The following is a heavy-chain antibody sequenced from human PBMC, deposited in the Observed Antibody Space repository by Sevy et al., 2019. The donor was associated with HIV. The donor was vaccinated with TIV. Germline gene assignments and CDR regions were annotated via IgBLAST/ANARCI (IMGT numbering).Heavy chain of an antibody. J-gene: IGHJ4*02. Sequence: GESLKISCKGSGYSFANNWIGWVRQMPGKGLEWMGIVCPGDSDTTDSPSFQGQVTISVDKSFYTAYLQWNSLKASDTAMYYDARLPVAAAGLYYFDYWGQGTLVTVSS. D-gene: IGHD6-13*01. V-gene: IGHV5-51*01. CDR1: GYSFANNW. CDR3: ARLPVAAAGLYYFDY. CDR2: VCPGDSDT.